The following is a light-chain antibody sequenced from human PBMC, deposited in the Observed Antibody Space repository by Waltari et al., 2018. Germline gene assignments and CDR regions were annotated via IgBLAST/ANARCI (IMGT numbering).Light chain of an antibody. J-gene: IGLJ2*01. CDR2: GKN. CDR3: NSRDSSGNHVV. CDR1: SLRSYY. V-gene: IGLV3-19*01. Sequence: SSELTQDPAVSVALGQTVMITCQGDSLRSYYASWYQQKPGQAPVLVIYGKNNRHSGIPDRFSGYSSGNTASLTITWAQAEDEADYYCNSRDSSGNHVVFGGGTKLTVL.